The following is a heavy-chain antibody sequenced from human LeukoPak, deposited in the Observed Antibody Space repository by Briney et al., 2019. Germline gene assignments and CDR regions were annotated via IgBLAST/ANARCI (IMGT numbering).Heavy chain of an antibody. D-gene: IGHD5-12*01. V-gene: IGHV3-21*01. CDR3: ARERVTTTAFDI. CDR2: ITTSSSQI. Sequence: GGSLRLSCAASGFTFSSYPMSWVRQAPGKGLEWASYITTSSSQIYYGDSVKGRFTISRDNAKNSLYLQMNSLRAEDTAVYYCARERVTTTAFDIWGQGTMVTVSS. J-gene: IGHJ3*02. CDR1: GFTFSSYP.